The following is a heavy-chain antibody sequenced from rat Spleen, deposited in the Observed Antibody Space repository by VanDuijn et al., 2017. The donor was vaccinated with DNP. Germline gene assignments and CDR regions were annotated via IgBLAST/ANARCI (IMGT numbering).Heavy chain of an antibody. Sequence: EVQLVESGGGLVQPGRSLKLSCAASGFTFSDYNMAWVRQAPKKGLEWVPTIGYDGSSTYYRDSVKGRFTISRDNAKSTLYLQMDSLRSEDTATYYCARAVNYGGSPYWFDYWGQGVMVTVSS. V-gene: IGHV5-7*01. CDR3: ARAVNYGGSPYWFDY. CDR2: IGYDGSST. CDR1: GFTFSDYN. D-gene: IGHD1-11*01. J-gene: IGHJ2*01.